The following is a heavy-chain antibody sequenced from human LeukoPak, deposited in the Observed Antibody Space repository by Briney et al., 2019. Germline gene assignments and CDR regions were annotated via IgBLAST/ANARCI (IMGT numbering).Heavy chain of an antibody. Sequence: GGTLRLSCAASGFSFSSYGMSWVRQAPGKGLEWVSSISSIGSYIYYADSVKGRFTISRDNAKNSLYLQMNSLRAEDTAVYYCARDYGKSGRIDSSFGYWGQGSLVTVSS. CDR2: ISSIGSYI. D-gene: IGHD6-13*01. CDR1: GFSFSSYG. CDR3: ARDYGKSGRIDSSFGY. J-gene: IGHJ4*02. V-gene: IGHV3-21*01.